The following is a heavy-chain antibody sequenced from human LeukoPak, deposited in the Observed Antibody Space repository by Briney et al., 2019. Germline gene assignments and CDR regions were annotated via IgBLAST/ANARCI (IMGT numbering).Heavy chain of an antibody. Sequence: GGSLRLSGAASGFIFDDYGMNWVRQAPGKGLEWVSGINWNGGSTGYADSVKGRFTISRDNAKNSLYLQMNSLRAEDTALYYCARAAHYGDYALVKYYFDYWGQGTLVTVSA. V-gene: IGHV3-20*04. D-gene: IGHD4-17*01. CDR3: ARAAHYGDYALVKYYFDY. CDR1: GFIFDDYG. J-gene: IGHJ4*02. CDR2: INWNGGST.